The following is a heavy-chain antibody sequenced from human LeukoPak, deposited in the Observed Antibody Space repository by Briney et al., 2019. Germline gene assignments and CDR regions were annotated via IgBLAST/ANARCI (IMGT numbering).Heavy chain of an antibody. CDR2: ISTYNGNA. CDR3: ARLSGSLYYSRYYMDV. V-gene: IGHV1-18*01. Sequence: ASVKVSCKASGGTFSSYAISWVRQAPGQGLEWMGWISTYNGNANYAQIFQGRVTMTTDTSTSTAFMELRDLRSDDTAVYFCARLSGSLYYSRYYMDVWGKGTTVIVSS. CDR1: GGTFSSYA. J-gene: IGHJ6*03. D-gene: IGHD1-26*01.